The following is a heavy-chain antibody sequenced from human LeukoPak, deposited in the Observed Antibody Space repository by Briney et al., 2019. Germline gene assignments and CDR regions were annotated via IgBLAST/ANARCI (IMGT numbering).Heavy chain of an antibody. J-gene: IGHJ4*02. CDR3: ASLAYYYGSGSDDY. Sequence: GGSLRLSCAASGFTFSSYEMNWVRQAPGKGLEWVSYISSSGSTIYYADSVKGRFTISRDNAKNSLYLQMNSLRAEDTAIYYCASLAYYYGSGSDDYWGQGTLVTVSS. CDR1: GFTFSSYE. V-gene: IGHV3-48*03. D-gene: IGHD3-10*01. CDR2: ISSSGSTI.